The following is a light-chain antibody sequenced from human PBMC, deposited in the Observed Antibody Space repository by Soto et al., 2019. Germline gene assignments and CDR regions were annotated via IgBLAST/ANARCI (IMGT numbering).Light chain of an antibody. CDR2: AAS. V-gene: IGKV3-15*01. Sequence: EIVMTQSPATLSVSPVERATLSCRASQSVSSNLAWYQQKPGQAPRLLIYAASTRATGIPARFSGSESGTEITLSIRRLECEDFAVYYCQQYNNWHPRTFGQGTKVDIK. CDR3: QQYNNWHPRT. CDR1: QSVSSN. J-gene: IGKJ1*01.